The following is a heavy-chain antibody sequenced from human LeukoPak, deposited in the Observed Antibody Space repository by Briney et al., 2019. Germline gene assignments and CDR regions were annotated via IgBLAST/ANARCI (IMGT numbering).Heavy chain of an antibody. J-gene: IGHJ5*02. CDR3: AGCIAVAGTRLNWFDP. CDR2: IYYSGST. V-gene: IGHV4-39*01. Sequence: SETLSLTCTVSGGSISSSSYYWGWIRQPPGKGLEWIGSIYYSGSTYYNPSLKSRVTISVDTSKNQFSRKLSSVTAADTAVYYCAGCIAVAGTRLNWFDPRGQGTLVTVSS. CDR1: GGSISSSSYY. D-gene: IGHD6-19*01.